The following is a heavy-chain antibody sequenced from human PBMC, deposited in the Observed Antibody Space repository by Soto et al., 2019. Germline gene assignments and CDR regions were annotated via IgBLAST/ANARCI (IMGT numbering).Heavy chain of an antibody. CDR3: ANDITARRKHDAFDI. CDR1: GFTFSSYG. V-gene: IGHV3-30*18. D-gene: IGHD6-6*01. Sequence: QVQLVESGGGVVQPGRSLRLSCAASGFTFSSYGMHWVRQAPGKGLEWVAVISYDGSNKYYADAVTGRCTISGENSKNTLYLQMNSLSDEATAYYYCANDITARRKHDAFDIWGQGTLVTVSS. CDR2: ISYDGSNK. J-gene: IGHJ3*02.